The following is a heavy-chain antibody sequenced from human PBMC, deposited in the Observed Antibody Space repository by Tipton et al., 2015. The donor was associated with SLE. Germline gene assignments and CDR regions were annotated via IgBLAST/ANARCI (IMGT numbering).Heavy chain of an antibody. CDR2: IHYSGKT. CDR3: ASPEAFDI. V-gene: IGHV4-39*01. CDR1: GGSISRSNYY. Sequence: LRLSCIVSGGSISRSNYYWGWIRQPPGKGPEWIGSIHYSGKTYYNSSLKSQVTISVDKSKNQFSLKLSSMTAADTAVYYCASPEAFDIWGQGTMVTVSS. J-gene: IGHJ3*02.